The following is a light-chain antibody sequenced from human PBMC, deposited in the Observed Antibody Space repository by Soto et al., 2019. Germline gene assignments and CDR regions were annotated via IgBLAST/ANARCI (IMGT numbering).Light chain of an antibody. CDR1: QSVSSPY. Sequence: VVLTQSPVTLSLSPGERATLSCRASQSVSSPYLAWYQQKPGQPPRLLIYGASSRATDIPDRFIGSGSGTEFTLTLARLAPEDFAMYYCQQYGSSPFTFGPGTKVDI. CDR2: GAS. V-gene: IGKV3-20*01. J-gene: IGKJ3*01. CDR3: QQYGSSPFT.